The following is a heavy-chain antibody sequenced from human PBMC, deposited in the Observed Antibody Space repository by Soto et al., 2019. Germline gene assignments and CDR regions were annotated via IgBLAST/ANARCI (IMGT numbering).Heavy chain of an antibody. J-gene: IGHJ4*02. CDR3: ARRNYDRPGD. D-gene: IGHD3-22*01. CDR1: GGSISSSNW. CDR2: IYHSGST. V-gene: IGHV4-4*01. Sequence: QVQLQESGPGLVKPSGTLSLTCAVSGGSISSSNWWSWVRQPPGKGLEWIGEIYHSGSTNYNPSHKRRVTVSVDKSKNQFSLKLSSVAAADTAGYCCARRNYDRPGDWGQGTLVTVSS.